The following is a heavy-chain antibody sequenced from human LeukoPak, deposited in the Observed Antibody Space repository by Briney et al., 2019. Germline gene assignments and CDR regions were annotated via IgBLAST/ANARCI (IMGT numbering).Heavy chain of an antibody. Sequence: SETLSLTCTVSGGSISSSGYYWGWIRQPPGKGLEWIGSIYYSGSTYYNPSLKSRVTISVDTSKNQFSLKLSSVTAADTAVYYCARPQPNSILAWDYWGQGTLVTVSS. D-gene: IGHD5-12*01. J-gene: IGHJ4*02. V-gene: IGHV4-39*01. CDR2: IYYSGST. CDR1: GGSISSSGYY. CDR3: ARPQPNSILAWDY.